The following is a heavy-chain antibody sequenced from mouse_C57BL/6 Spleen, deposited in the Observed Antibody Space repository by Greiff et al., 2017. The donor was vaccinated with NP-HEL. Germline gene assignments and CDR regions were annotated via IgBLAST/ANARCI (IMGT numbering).Heavy chain of an antibody. CDR1: GYAFSSYW. V-gene: IGHV1-80*01. D-gene: IGHD4-1*01. CDR2: IYPGDGDT. Sequence: VQLKQSGAELVKPGASVKISCKASGYAFSSYWMNWVKQRPGKGLEWIGQIYPGDGDTNYNGKFKGKATLTADKSSSTAYMQLSSLTSADSAVYFCAPNWDYAMDYWGQGTSVTVSS. J-gene: IGHJ4*01. CDR3: APNWDYAMDY.